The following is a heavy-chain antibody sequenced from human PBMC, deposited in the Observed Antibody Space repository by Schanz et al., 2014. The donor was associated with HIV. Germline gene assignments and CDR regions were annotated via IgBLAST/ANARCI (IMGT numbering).Heavy chain of an antibody. CDR2: ISYDGSNK. J-gene: IGHJ5*02. CDR1: GFTFSSYA. CDR3: AKAPYSIGWFDWFAP. Sequence: VQLLESGGGLVQPGGSLRLSCAASGFTFSSYAMSWVRQAPGKGLEWVAVISYDGSNKYYAESVKGRFTISRDNSKNTVYLQMDRLRADDTAVYYCAKAPYSIGWFDWFAPWGQGSQVTVSS. V-gene: IGHV3-30-3*01. D-gene: IGHD6-19*01.